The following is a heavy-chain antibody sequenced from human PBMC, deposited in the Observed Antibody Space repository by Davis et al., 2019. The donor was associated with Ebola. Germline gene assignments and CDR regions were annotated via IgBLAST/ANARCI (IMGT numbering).Heavy chain of an antibody. CDR2: INPSGGST. Sequence: ASVKVSCKASGYTFNSYYIHWVRQAPGQGLEWMGIINPSGGSTTYAQKFQGRVTMTRDTSISTAYMELSRLRSDDTAVYYCARESITIFGVVIYYYMDVWGKGTTVTVSS. V-gene: IGHV1-46*02. D-gene: IGHD3-3*01. J-gene: IGHJ6*03. CDR3: ARESITIFGVVIYYYMDV. CDR1: GYTFNSYY.